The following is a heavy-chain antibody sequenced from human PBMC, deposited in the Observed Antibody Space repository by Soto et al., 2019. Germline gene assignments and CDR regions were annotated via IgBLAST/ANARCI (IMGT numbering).Heavy chain of an antibody. Sequence: SETLSVRWSVAGGSSISSGGYWSCNHQPPGTGLEWIGEINHSGSTNYNPSLKSRVTISVDTSKNQFSLKLTSVTAADTAVYYCARDKITGLFAYWGQGTPVTVSS. CDR2: INHSGST. CDR1: GGSSISSGGY. CDR3: ARDKITGLFAY. J-gene: IGHJ4*02. D-gene: IGHD2-8*02. V-gene: IGHV4-39*07.